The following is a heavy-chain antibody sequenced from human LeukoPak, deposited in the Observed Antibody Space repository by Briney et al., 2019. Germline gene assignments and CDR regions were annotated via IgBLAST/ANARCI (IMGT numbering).Heavy chain of an antibody. V-gene: IGHV1-2*04. CDR1: GYTFTGYY. CDR2: INPNSGGT. J-gene: IGHJ6*02. CDR3: ARDLKYYYGSGSPPSHYYYYGMDV. Sequence: ASVKVSCKASGYTFTGYYMHWVRQAPGQGLEWMGWINPNSGGTNYAQKFRGWVTMTRDPSISTAYMELSSLRSEDTAVYYCARDLKYYYGSGSPPSHYYYYGMDVWGQGTTVTVSS. D-gene: IGHD3-10*01.